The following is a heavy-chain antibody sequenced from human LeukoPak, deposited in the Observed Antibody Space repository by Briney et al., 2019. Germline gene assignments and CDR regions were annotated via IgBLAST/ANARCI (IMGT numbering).Heavy chain of an antibody. CDR1: GYTFTGYY. V-gene: IGHV1-2*02. Sequence: ASVKVSCMASGYTFTGYYMRWVRQAPGQGLEWMGWINPNSGSTNYAQKFQGRLTMTRDTSISTAFMDLSRLRSDDTAVYYCARRGNYGDYFDYWGQGTLVTVSS. J-gene: IGHJ4*02. CDR2: INPNSGST. D-gene: IGHD4-17*01. CDR3: ARRGNYGDYFDY.